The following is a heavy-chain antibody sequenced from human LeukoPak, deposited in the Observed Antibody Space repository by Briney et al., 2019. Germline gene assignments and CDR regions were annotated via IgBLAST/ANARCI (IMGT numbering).Heavy chain of an antibody. V-gene: IGHV3-23*01. D-gene: IGHD3-22*01. CDR3: AKGGYYYDSSERYFDY. Sequence: GGSLRLSCAASGFTFSSYAMSWVRQAPGKGLEWVSAISGSGGSTYYADSVKGRFTISRDNSKNTLHLQMNSLRAEDTAVYYCAKGGYYYDSSERYFDYWGQGTLVTVSS. CDR1: GFTFSSYA. J-gene: IGHJ4*02. CDR2: ISGSGGST.